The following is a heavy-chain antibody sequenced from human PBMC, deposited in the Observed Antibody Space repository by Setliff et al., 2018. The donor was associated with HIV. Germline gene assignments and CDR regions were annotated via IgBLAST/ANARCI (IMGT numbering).Heavy chain of an antibody. CDR1: GFTFSSYA. Sequence: GGSLRLSCAASGFTFSSYAMSWVRQAPGKGLEWVSSISYDSRFIYHADSMKGRFTISRDNAKKLVYLQMNSLRAEDTAIYYCARDRASSGYYARFDHWGQGTLVTVSS. V-gene: IGHV3-21*01. CDR2: ISYDSRFI. J-gene: IGHJ4*02. CDR3: ARDRASSGYYARFDH. D-gene: IGHD3-22*01.